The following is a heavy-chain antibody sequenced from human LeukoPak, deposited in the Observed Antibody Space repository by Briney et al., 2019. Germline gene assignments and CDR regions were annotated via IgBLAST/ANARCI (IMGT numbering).Heavy chain of an antibody. D-gene: IGHD3-3*01. CDR1: GYSISSGYY. Sequence: SETLSLTCAVSGYSISSGYYWGWIRQPPGKGQEWIGSIYHSGSACYNPSLKSRVTISVDTSKNQFSLKLSSVTAADTAVYYCARDAEGYDFWSGLRYYYYMDVWGKGSTVTVSS. V-gene: IGHV4-38-2*02. CDR3: ARDAEGYDFWSGLRYYYYMDV. J-gene: IGHJ6*03. CDR2: IYHSGSA.